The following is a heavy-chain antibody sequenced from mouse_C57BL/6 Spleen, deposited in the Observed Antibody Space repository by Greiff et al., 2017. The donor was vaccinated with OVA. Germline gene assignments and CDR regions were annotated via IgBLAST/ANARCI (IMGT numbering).Heavy chain of an antibody. V-gene: IGHV1-22*01. CDR3: ARHHDFGGAMDY. Sequence: VQLQQSGPELVKPGASVKMSCKASGYTFTDYNMHWVKQSHGKSLEWIGYINPNNGGTSYNQKLQGKATLTVNKSSSTAYMELRSLTSEDSAVYYCARHHDFGGAMDYWGQGTSVTVSS. J-gene: IGHJ4*01. D-gene: IGHD2-4*01. CDR1: GYTFTDYN. CDR2: INPNNGGT.